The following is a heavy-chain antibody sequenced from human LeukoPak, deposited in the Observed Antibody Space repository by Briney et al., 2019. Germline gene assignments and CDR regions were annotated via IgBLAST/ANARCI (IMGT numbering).Heavy chain of an antibody. CDR3: TRMTTGHDY. Sequence: SETLSLTCAVSGVSFNNYYWSWVRQTPGKGLEWIGEINHSGYTNDSPSLKSRVTLSIGTSRKQFSLNLRSVTVADTGIYYCTRMTTGHDYWGQGTLVTVSS. J-gene: IGHJ4*02. D-gene: IGHD4-17*01. V-gene: IGHV4-34*01. CDR1: GVSFNNYY. CDR2: INHSGYT.